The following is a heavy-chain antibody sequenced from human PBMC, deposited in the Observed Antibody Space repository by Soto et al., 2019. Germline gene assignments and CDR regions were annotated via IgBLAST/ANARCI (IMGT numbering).Heavy chain of an antibody. Sequence: KASETLSLTCAVSGYSISSGYYWGWIRQPPGKGLEWIGSIYHSGSTYYNPSLKSRVTISVDTSKNQFPLKLSSVTAADTAVYYCARGYCSSSSCYHGMDVCRQGTTVTVP. D-gene: IGHD2-2*01. CDR2: IYHSGST. CDR3: ARGYCSSSSCYHGMDV. V-gene: IGHV4-38-2*01. CDR1: GYSISSGYY. J-gene: IGHJ6*02.